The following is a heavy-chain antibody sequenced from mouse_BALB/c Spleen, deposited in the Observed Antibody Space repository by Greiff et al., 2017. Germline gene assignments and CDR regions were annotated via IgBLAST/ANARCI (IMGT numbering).Heavy chain of an antibody. V-gene: IGHV1-87*01. CDR1: GYTFTSYW. CDR3: ARNPGGSAWFAY. CDR2: IYPGDGDT. Sequence: VQLQQSGAELARPGASVKLSCKASGYTFTSYWMQWVKQRPGQGLEWIGAIYPGDGDTRYTQKFKGKATLTADKSSSTAYMQLSSLASEDSAVYYCARNPGGSAWFAYWGQGTLVTVSA. D-gene: IGHD1-1*02. J-gene: IGHJ3*01.